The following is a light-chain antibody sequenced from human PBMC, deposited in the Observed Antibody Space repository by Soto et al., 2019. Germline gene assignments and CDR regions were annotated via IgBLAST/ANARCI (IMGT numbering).Light chain of an antibody. J-gene: IGKJ1*01. CDR3: QQYGSSPWT. Sequence: ETVLTQSPGTLSLSPGERATLSCRASQTIRRNYLAWNRQTPGQAPRLLIYGASNRATGIADRFSGSGSGTDFTLIISRLEPEDFALYYCQQYGSSPWTFGQGTKVEIK. CDR2: GAS. CDR1: QTIRRNY. V-gene: IGKV3-20*01.